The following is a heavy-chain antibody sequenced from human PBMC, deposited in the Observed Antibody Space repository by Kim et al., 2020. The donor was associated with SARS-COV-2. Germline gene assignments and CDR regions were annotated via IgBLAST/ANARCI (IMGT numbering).Heavy chain of an antibody. CDR1: GFTFSSYA. Sequence: GGSLRLSCAASGFTFSSYAMHWVRQAPGKGLEWVAVISYDGSNKYYADSVKGRFTISRDNSKNTLYLQMNSLRAEDTAVYYCARGRYFDWLLFGRGWFDPWGQGTLVTVSS. D-gene: IGHD3-9*01. V-gene: IGHV3-30*04. CDR3: ARGRYFDWLLFGRGWFDP. CDR2: ISYDGSNK. J-gene: IGHJ5*02.